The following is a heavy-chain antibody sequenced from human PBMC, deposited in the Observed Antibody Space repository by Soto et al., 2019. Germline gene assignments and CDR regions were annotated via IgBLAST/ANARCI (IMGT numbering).Heavy chain of an antibody. Sequence: QVQLVQSGAEVKEPGASVKVSCKASGYTFVSYGISWVRQAPGQGLEWMGWISPYNGNTNYAQKFQGRVTMTTDPSTSTVYMELRSLRSDDTAVYYCSRDAQKGLVAAFDIWGQGTMVTVSS. CDR2: ISPYNGNT. V-gene: IGHV1-18*01. J-gene: IGHJ3*02. CDR3: SRDAQKGLVAAFDI. CDR1: GYTFVSYG. D-gene: IGHD6-19*01.